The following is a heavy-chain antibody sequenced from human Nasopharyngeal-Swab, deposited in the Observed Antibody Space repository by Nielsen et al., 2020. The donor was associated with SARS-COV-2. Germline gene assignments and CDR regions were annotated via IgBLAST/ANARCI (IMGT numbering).Heavy chain of an antibody. CDR2: IKQDGGEK. V-gene: IGHV3-7*01. Sequence: GGSLRLSCAASGFTFSRYWMSWVRQAPGKGLEWVANIKQDGGEKYYVDSVKGRFSISRDNAKNSLFLQMNSLRAEDTAVYYCARDLALYDILTGYTDAFDIWGQGTMVTVSS. CDR1: GFTFSRYW. D-gene: IGHD3-9*01. CDR3: ARDLALYDILTGYTDAFDI. J-gene: IGHJ3*02.